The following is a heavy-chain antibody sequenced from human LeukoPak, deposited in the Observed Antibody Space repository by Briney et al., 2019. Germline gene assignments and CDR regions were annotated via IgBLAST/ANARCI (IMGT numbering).Heavy chain of an antibody. V-gene: IGHV4-39*07. CDR1: GGSISSSSYY. CDR2: IYYSGST. J-gene: IGHJ6*02. CDR3: ARDRGRTVSYYYGMDV. D-gene: IGHD4-17*01. Sequence: PSETLSLTCTVSGGSISSSSYYWGWIRQPPGKGLEWIGSIYYSGSTNYNPSLKSRVTISEDTSKNQFFLKLSSVTAADTAVYYCARDRGRTVSYYYGMDVWGQGTTVTVSS.